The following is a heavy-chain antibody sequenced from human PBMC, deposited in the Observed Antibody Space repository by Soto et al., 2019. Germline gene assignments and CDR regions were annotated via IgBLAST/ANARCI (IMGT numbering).Heavy chain of an antibody. CDR1: GFSLSSRKMG. V-gene: IGHV2-5*02. CDR2: IYWDDDK. CDR3: AHTGYYDLLTFDY. J-gene: IGHJ4*02. Sequence: SVPTLVNHTQTLTLTCNFSGFSLSSRKMGVGWIRQPPGKTLEWLALIYWDDDKRYRPSLNNRLTITKDTSKNQVLLTMTNLDPVDTATYYCAHTGYYDLLTFDYWGQGTLVTVSS. D-gene: IGHD3-9*01.